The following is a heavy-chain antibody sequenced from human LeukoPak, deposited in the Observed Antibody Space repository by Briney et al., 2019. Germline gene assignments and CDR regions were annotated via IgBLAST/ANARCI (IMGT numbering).Heavy chain of an antibody. CDR1: GFTFSAYE. Sequence: QAGGSLRLSCAASGFTFSAYEMNWVRQAPGKGLEWLSYISGSGDTIYYAESVKGRFTISRDNAKNSLYLQMSSLRAEGTAVYYCVSAYGGLLDYWGQGTLVTVSS. V-gene: IGHV3-48*03. J-gene: IGHJ4*02. CDR3: VSAYGGLLDY. CDR2: ISGSGDTI. D-gene: IGHD3-16*01.